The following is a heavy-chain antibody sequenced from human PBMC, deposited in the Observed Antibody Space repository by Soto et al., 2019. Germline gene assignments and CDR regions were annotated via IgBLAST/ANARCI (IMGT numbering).Heavy chain of an antibody. D-gene: IGHD6-25*01. CDR2: ISSSSSYI. CDR1: GFTFSSYS. V-gene: IGHV3-21*01. Sequence: GGSLRLSXAASGFTFSSYSMNWVRQAPGKGLEWVSSISSSSSYIYYADSVKGRFTISRDNAKNSLYLQMNSLRAEDTAVYYCARDLSGSNKFDAFDIWGQGTMVTVSS. CDR3: ARDLSGSNKFDAFDI. J-gene: IGHJ3*02.